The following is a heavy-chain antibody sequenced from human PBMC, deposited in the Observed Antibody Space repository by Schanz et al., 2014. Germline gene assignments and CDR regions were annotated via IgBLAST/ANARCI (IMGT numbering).Heavy chain of an antibody. CDR3: ARGGFFDSTSFDS. Sequence: QVQLVQSGAEVKKPGSSVKVSCKASGGTFTSYYMHWVRQAPGQGLEWMGKINPSSGTTRIAQNFQGRLTVTRDTSTSTVNMELSSLRSEDTAVYYCARGGFFDSTSFDSWGQGTLVTVSS. D-gene: IGHD2-2*01. CDR2: INPSSGTT. J-gene: IGHJ4*02. CDR1: GGTFTSYY. V-gene: IGHV1-46*03.